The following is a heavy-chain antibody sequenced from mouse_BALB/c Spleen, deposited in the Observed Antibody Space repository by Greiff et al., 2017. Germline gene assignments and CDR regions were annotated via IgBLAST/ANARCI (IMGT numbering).Heavy chain of an antibody. CDR1: GFSLTSYG. V-gene: IGHV2-5-1*01. D-gene: IGHD2-1*01. Sequence: QVQLKESGPSLVQPSQSLSITCTVSGFSLTSYGVHWVRQSPGKGLEWLGVIWRGGSTDYNAAFMSRLSITKDNSKSQVFFKMNSLQADDTAIYYCAKVYYGNYYAMDYWGQGTSVTVSS. CDR2: IWRGGST. J-gene: IGHJ4*01. CDR3: AKVYYGNYYAMDY.